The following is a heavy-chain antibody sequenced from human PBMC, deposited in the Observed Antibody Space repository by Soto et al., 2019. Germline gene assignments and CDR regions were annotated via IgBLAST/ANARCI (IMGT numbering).Heavy chain of an antibody. D-gene: IGHD3-3*01. CDR1: GGTFSSYA. Sequence: GASVKVSCKASGGTFSSYAISWVRQAPGQGLEWMGGIIPIFGTANYAQKFQGRVTITADESTSTAYMELSSLRSEDTAVYYCARGGTIRFLEPPLAYYGMDVWGQGTTVTVSS. CDR3: ARGGTIRFLEPPLAYYGMDV. CDR2: IIPIFGTA. J-gene: IGHJ6*02. V-gene: IGHV1-69*13.